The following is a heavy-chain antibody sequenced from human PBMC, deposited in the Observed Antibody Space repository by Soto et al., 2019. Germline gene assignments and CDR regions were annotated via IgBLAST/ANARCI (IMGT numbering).Heavy chain of an antibody. CDR2: ISGSSNTI. V-gene: IGHV3-48*02. J-gene: IGHJ4*02. D-gene: IGHD3-3*01. CDR3: ARVIWSGYLTSDY. Sequence: EVQLVESGGGLGQPGGSLRLSCVVSGFTFSTSSMNWVRQAPGKGLEWVSYISGSSNTIYADSVKGRFTISRDNAKNSLYLQMNSLRDEDTAVYYCARVIWSGYLTSDYWGQGTLVTVSS. CDR1: GFTFSTSS.